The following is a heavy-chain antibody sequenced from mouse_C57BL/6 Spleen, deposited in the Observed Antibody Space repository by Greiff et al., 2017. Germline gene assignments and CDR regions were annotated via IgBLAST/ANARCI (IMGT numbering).Heavy chain of an antibody. Sequence: ESGPGLVKPSQSLSLTCSVTGYSITSGYYWNWIRQFPGNKLEWMGYISYDGSNNYNPSLKNRISITRDTSKNQFFLKLNSVTTEDTATYYCARGFYDYDVFFAYWGQGTLVTVSA. J-gene: IGHJ3*01. CDR1: GYSITSGYY. V-gene: IGHV3-6*01. CDR3: ARGFYDYDVFFAY. CDR2: ISYDGSN. D-gene: IGHD2-4*01.